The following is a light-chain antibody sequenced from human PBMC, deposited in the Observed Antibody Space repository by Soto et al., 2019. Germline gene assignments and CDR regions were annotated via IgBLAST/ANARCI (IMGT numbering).Light chain of an antibody. CDR3: QQYGGSPLT. Sequence: EIVLTQSPGTLSLSPGERATLSCRASQSIASGYLAWYQQKPGQAPRLLIYGESSRATGIPDRFSGSGSGTDFTLTISRLDPEDFAVYYCQQYGGSPLTFGGGTKVEIK. CDR2: GES. V-gene: IGKV3-20*01. CDR1: QSIASGY. J-gene: IGKJ4*01.